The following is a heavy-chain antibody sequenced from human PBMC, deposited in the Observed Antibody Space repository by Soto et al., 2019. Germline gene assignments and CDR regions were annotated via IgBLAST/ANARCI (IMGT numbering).Heavy chain of an antibody. CDR2: IFHDGTA. D-gene: IGHD3-22*01. V-gene: IGHV4-4*02. CDR3: ARAPYYYDSIGYPDS. Sequence: SETLALTCAVSGVSISSGNLWTWVRQSPQRGLEYIGQIFHDGTANYYPSFERRVTISVDTSKNQISLKLMSVTAAETAVYFCARAPYYYDSIGYPDSWGRGTLVTVSS. CDR1: GVSISSGNL. J-gene: IGHJ4*02.